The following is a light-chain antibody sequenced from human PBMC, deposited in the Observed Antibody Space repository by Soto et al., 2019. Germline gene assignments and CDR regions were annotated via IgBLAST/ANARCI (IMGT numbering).Light chain of an antibody. CDR1: SSDVVGYNY. V-gene: IGLV2-8*01. CDR3: SSFTSKSTLI. CDR2: EVT. J-gene: IGLJ2*01. Sequence: QSVLTQPPSASGSPGQSVTISCTGTSSDVVGYNYVSWYQQHPGTAPKLMIYEVTKRPSGVPDRFSGSKSGNTASLTVSGLQAEDEAAYYCSSFTSKSTLIFGGGTKLTVL.